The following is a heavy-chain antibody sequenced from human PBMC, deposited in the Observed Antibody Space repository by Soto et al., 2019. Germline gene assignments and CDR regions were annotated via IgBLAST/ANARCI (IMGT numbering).Heavy chain of an antibody. Sequence: ASVKVSCKASGYTFPSYGISWVRQAPGQGLEWMGWISAYNGNTNYAQKLQGRVTMTTDTSTSTAYMELRSLRSEDTAVYYCARTEWGDIVVVVASKASYYYGMDVWGQGTTVTVSS. D-gene: IGHD2-15*01. CDR2: ISAYNGNT. J-gene: IGHJ6*02. V-gene: IGHV1-18*01. CDR3: ARTEWGDIVVVVASKASYYYGMDV. CDR1: GYTFPSYG.